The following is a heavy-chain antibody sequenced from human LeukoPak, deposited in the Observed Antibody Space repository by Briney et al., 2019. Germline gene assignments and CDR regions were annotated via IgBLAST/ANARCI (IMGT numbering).Heavy chain of an antibody. CDR3: ARDYSKSTYYYDSSGYLTRNWFDP. Sequence: SETLSLTCTVSGGSISSYYWSWIRQPAGKGLEWIGRIYTSGSTNYNPSLKSRVTMSVDTSKNQFSLKLSSVTAADTAVYYCARDYSKSTYYYDSSGYLTRNWFDPWGQGTLVTVSS. D-gene: IGHD3-22*01. CDR2: IYTSGST. J-gene: IGHJ5*02. CDR1: GGSISSYY. V-gene: IGHV4-4*07.